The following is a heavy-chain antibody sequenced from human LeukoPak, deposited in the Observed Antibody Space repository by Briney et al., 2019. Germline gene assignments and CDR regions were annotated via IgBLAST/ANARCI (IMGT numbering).Heavy chain of an antibody. J-gene: IGHJ4*02. V-gene: IGHV4-59*01. CDR3: ARAVRWLQQPTFDY. CDR2: FYYSWTS. Sequence: PSETLSLTCIVSGGSISTYYWSWIRQPPGKGLELMGYFYYSWTSNYNPSLKSRVTISVYTSKNQVSLKLSSVTAADTAVYCCARAVRWLQQPTFDYRGQGILLTVSS. D-gene: IGHD5-24*01. CDR1: GGSISTYY.